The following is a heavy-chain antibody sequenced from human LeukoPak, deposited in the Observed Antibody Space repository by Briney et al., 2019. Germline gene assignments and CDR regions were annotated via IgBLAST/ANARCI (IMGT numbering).Heavy chain of an antibody. Sequence: SGGSLRLSCAASGFTFSSYWMSWVRQAPGKGLEWVANIKQDGSEKYYVDSVKGRFTISRDNAKNSLYLQMNSLRSEDTAIYYCARDNSVGDNAWWFDPWGQGTLVTVSS. J-gene: IGHJ5*02. V-gene: IGHV3-7*03. CDR3: ARDNSVGDNAWWFDP. CDR1: GFTFSSYW. CDR2: IKQDGSEK. D-gene: IGHD1-26*01.